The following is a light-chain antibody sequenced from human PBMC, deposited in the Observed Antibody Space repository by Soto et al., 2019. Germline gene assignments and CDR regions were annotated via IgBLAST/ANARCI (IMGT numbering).Light chain of an antibody. Sequence: IVLTQSPGTLSLSPGERATLSCRASQSVSSSYLAWYQQKPGQAPRLLIYGASSRATGIPDRFSGSGSGTDFTLTISRLEPEDFAVYYSQQYGSSPGTFGQGTKVEIK. V-gene: IGKV3-20*01. CDR3: QQYGSSPGT. CDR2: GAS. J-gene: IGKJ1*01. CDR1: QSVSSSY.